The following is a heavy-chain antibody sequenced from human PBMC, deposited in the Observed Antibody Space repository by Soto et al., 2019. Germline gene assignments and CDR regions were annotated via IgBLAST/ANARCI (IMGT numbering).Heavy chain of an antibody. J-gene: IGHJ3*01. CDR2: IYWDDDR. D-gene: IGHD1-1*01. CDR3: AHTQLTTASNAFDV. Sequence: QITLRESGPTLVKPTQALTLTCNFSGFSLTTLGAGVGWVRQPPGKALEWLALIYWDDDRQFSPSLKTRLTIIKDPYKNLVVLTMTNIDPVDTGTYYCAHTQLTTASNAFDVWGPGTIVTVSS. V-gene: IGHV2-5*02. CDR1: GFSLTTLGAG.